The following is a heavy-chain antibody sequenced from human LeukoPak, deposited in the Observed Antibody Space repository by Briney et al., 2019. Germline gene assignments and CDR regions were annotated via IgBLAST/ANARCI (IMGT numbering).Heavy chain of an antibody. V-gene: IGHV3-48*03. J-gene: IGHJ4*02. CDR1: GFTFSSYE. CDR3: ARAPLYCSGGSCYFDY. CDR2: ISSSGSTI. Sequence: GGSLRLSCAASGFTFSSYEMNWVRQAPGKGLEWVSYISSSGSTIYYADSVKGRFTISRDNATNSLYLQMNSLRAEDTALYYCARAPLYCSGGSCYFDYWGQGTLVTVSS. D-gene: IGHD2-15*01.